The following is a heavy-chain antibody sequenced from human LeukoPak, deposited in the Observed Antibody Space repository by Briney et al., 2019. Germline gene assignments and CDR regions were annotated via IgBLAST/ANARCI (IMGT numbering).Heavy chain of an antibody. Sequence: PGGSLRLSCAASGFTFSSYAMTWVRQAPGKGLEWVSAIGGNGGSTYYADSVKGRFTISRDNSKNTLYLQMNSLRVEDTAVYYCAKGCLRLVDYWGQGTLVTVSS. V-gene: IGHV3-23*01. J-gene: IGHJ4*02. CDR3: AKGCLRLVDY. CDR1: GFTFSSYA. D-gene: IGHD5-12*01. CDR2: IGGNGGST.